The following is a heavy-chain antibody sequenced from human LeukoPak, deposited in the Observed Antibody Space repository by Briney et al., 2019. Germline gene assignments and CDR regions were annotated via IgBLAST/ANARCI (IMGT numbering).Heavy chain of an antibody. D-gene: IGHD2-2*01. CDR1: GFTFSSYR. V-gene: IGHV3-48*04. CDR2: ISSSSSTI. CDR3: ARVGCSSTSCYDGPPDY. Sequence: GGSLRLSCAASGFTFSSYRMNWVRQAPGKGLEWVSYISSSSSTIYYADSVKGRFTISRDNAKNTLYLQMNSLRAEDTAVYYCARVGCSSTSCYDGPPDYWGQGTLVTVSS. J-gene: IGHJ4*02.